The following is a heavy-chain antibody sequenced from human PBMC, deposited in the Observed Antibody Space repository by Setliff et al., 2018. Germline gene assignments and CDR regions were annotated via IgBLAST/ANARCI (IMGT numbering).Heavy chain of an antibody. CDR1: GYSFTKYW. Sequence: PGESLKISCKAAGYSFTKYWIGWVRQMPGKGLEWMGIIEPADSDTTYSPSFQGQVTISADKSIGTAYLQWSSLKASDTAIYYCARRGWGSSSGDCYSPKGCYYYYMDVWGKGTTVTVSS. D-gene: IGHD2-21*02. CDR3: ARRGWGSSSGDCYSPKGCYYYYMDV. J-gene: IGHJ6*03. V-gene: IGHV5-51*01. CDR2: IEPADSDT.